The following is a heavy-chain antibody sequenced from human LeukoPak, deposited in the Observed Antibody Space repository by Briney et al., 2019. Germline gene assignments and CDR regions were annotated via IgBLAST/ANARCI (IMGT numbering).Heavy chain of an antibody. Sequence: SQTLSLTCTVSGGSISSDNYQWSWIRQPPGKGLEWTGYIKYSGSTYYNPSLKSRVTISVDTSKNHFSLRLSSVTAADTAVYYCARYGSGSTWFDPWGQGTLVTVSS. CDR1: GGSISSDNYQ. D-gene: IGHD3-10*01. CDR2: IKYSGST. J-gene: IGHJ5*02. V-gene: IGHV4-30-4*01. CDR3: ARYGSGSTWFDP.